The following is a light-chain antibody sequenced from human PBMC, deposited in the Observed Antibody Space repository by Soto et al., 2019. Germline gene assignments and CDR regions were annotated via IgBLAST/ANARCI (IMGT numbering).Light chain of an antibody. J-gene: IGLJ1*01. V-gene: IGLV2-14*03. Sequence: LIKPAPLPGPPEQSITFSSRGPRGVVGGYNYVYWHQHHPGKAPKLWIYDVTNRPSGVSNRCSASKSGNTASLTISGLQPEDEADYYCSSFTSRSTYVFGTGTKVTVL. CDR1: RGVVGGYNY. CDR3: SSFTSRSTYV. CDR2: DVT.